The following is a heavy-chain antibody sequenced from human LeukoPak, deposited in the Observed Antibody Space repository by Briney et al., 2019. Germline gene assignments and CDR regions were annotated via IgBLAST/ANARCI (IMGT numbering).Heavy chain of an antibody. D-gene: IGHD3-10*01. J-gene: IGHJ6*02. CDR3: AKDREVTMVRGVIMDV. CDR1: GFTFSSYA. CDR2: ISGSGGST. V-gene: IGHV3-23*01. Sequence: GGSLRLSCAASGFTFSSYAMSWVRQAPGKGLEWVSAISGSGGSTSYADSVQGRFTISRDNSKNTLYLKMNSLRAEDTAVYYCAKDREVTMVRGVIMDVWGQGTTVTVSS.